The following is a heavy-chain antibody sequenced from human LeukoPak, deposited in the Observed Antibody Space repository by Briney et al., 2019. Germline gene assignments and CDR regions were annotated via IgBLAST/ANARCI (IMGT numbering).Heavy chain of an antibody. CDR1: GFTFSDSA. D-gene: IGHD1-26*01. Sequence: GGSLRLSCEASGFTFSDSAMSWVRQASGRGLEWVSLTSASGGNSYYADSVKGRFTVSRDSSKNTLHLQMNSLRAEDTAVYYCARDIELSCWGQGTLVTVSS. CDR3: ARDIELSC. CDR2: TSASGGNS. J-gene: IGHJ4*02. V-gene: IGHV3-23*01.